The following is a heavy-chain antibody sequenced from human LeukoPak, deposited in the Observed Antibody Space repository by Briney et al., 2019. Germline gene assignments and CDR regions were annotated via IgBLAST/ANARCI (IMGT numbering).Heavy chain of an antibody. V-gene: IGHV4-39*07. CDR1: GGSISSSSYY. Sequence: SETLSLTCTVSGGSISSSSYYWGWIRQPPGKGLEWIGSIYYSGSTYYNPSLKSRVTISVDTSKNQFSLKLSSVTAADTAVYYCARVQLVDYYYYSYMDVWGKGTTVTVSS. CDR2: IYYSGST. CDR3: ARVQLVDYYYYSYMDV. D-gene: IGHD6-6*01. J-gene: IGHJ6*03.